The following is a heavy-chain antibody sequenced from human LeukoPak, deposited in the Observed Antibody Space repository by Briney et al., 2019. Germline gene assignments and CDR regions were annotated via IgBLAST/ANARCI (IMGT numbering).Heavy chain of an antibody. CDR1: GFTFSSYG. CDR2: IRYDGSNK. D-gene: IGHD6-13*01. CDR3: AKDGIAAAGPGWFDP. Sequence: PGGSLRLSCAASGFTFSSYGMHWVRQAPGKGLEWVAFIRYDGSNKYYADSVKGRFTISRDNSKNTLYLQMNSLRAEDTAVYYCAKDGIAAAGPGWFDPWGQGTLVTVSS. V-gene: IGHV3-30*02. J-gene: IGHJ5*02.